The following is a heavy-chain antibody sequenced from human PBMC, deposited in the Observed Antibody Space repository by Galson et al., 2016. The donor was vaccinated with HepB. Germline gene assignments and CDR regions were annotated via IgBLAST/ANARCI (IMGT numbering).Heavy chain of an antibody. V-gene: IGHV1-58*01. CDR3: AAATLTYYYDGSGLRYCYPMDV. CDR1: GFTFTSSA. CDR2: IVVGSGDT. J-gene: IGHJ6*02. Sequence: SVKVSCKASGFTFTSSAVQWVRQARGQRLEWIGWIVVGSGDTTYAQKFKERVTITRDMSTSTAYMELNSLRSEDTAVYYCAAATLTYYYDGSGLRYCYPMDVWGRGTTVTVSS. D-gene: IGHD3-10*01.